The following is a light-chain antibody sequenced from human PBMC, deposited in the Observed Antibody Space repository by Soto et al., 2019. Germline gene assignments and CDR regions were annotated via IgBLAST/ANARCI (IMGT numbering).Light chain of an antibody. V-gene: IGKV4-1*01. J-gene: IGKJ4*01. CDR3: LQYHSAPLT. CDR1: QSVLSTSNNKNY. Sequence: DIVMAQSPDSLAVSLGERATINCKSGQSVLSTSNNKNYLAWYQQKPGQPPKLLISWASTRQSGVPARFSGSGSGTDFTLTISTLQAEDVAVYYCLQYHSAPLTFGGGTKVEIK. CDR2: WAS.